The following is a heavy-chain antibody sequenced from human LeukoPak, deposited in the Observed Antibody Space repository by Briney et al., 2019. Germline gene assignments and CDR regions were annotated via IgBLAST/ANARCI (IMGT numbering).Heavy chain of an antibody. V-gene: IGHV1-24*01. CDR1: GYTLTELS. D-gene: IGHD3-22*01. CDR2: FDPEDGET. CDR3: ARVRYYYDSSGYYFPDY. Sequence: VASVKVSCKVSGYTLTELSMHWVRQAPGKGLEWMGGFDPEDGETIYAQKFQGRVTMTEDTSTDTAYMELSSLRSEDTAVYYCARVRYYYDSSGYYFPDYWGPGTLVTVSS. J-gene: IGHJ4*02.